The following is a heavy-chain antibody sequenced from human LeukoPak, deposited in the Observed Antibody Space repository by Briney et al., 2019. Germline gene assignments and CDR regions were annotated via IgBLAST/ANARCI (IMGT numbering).Heavy chain of an antibody. D-gene: IGHD2-15*01. CDR1: GGSISSSSYY. CDR3: ARRPAQYGATPDYYFDY. V-gene: IGHV4-39*01. CDR2: IFYSGST. Sequence: SETLSLTCTVSGGSISSSSYYWGWIRQPPGKGLEWIGTIFYSGSTYYNPSLKSRVTISIDTSKNQFSLKLSSVTAADTAVYFCARRPAQYGATPDYYFDYWGQGALVTVSS. J-gene: IGHJ4*02.